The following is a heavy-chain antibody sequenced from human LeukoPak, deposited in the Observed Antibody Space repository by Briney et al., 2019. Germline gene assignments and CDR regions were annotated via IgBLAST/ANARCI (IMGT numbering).Heavy chain of an antibody. CDR2: IYYSGST. J-gene: IGHJ4*02. D-gene: IGHD3-22*01. Sequence: SETLSLTCTVSGGSISSYYWSWIRQPPGKGLEWIGYIYYSGSTNYNPSLKSRVTISADTSKNQFSLKLSSVTAADTAVYYCARHRGYYYDSSGYYYFDYWGQGTLVTVSS. CDR1: GGSISSYY. V-gene: IGHV4-59*08. CDR3: ARHRGYYYDSSGYYYFDY.